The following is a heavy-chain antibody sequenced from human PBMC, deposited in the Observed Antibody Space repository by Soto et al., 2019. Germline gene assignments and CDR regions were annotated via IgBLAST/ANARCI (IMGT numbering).Heavy chain of an antibody. CDR1: GGSISSYY. Sequence: SETLSLTCTVSGGSISSYYWSWIRQPPGKGLEWIGYIYYGGSTNYNPSLKSRVTISVDTSKNQFSLKLSSVTAADTAVYYCARVWGGAFDIWGQGTMVT. V-gene: IGHV4-59*01. CDR2: IYYGGST. CDR3: ARVWGGAFDI. D-gene: IGHD3-10*01. J-gene: IGHJ3*02.